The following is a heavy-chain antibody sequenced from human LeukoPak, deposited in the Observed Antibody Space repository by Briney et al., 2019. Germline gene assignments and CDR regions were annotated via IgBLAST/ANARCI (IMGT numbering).Heavy chain of an antibody. CDR3: ARVSSGWYYY. CDR1: GFTFSSFG. V-gene: IGHV3-23*01. J-gene: IGHJ4*02. Sequence: GGSLRLSCAASGFTFSSFGMSWVRQAPGKGLEWVSGISGSGDSTYYADSVRGRFTISRDNAKNSLYLQMNSLRAEDTAVYYCARVSSGWYYYWGQGTLVTVSS. CDR2: ISGSGDST. D-gene: IGHD6-19*01.